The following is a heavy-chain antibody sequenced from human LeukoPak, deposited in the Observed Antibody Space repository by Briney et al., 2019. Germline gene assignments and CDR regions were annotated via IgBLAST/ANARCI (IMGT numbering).Heavy chain of an antibody. CDR3: ATRGFNGPFDY. V-gene: IGHV3-23*01. CDR1: GFTFNTYA. CDR2: VNHAGVNT. J-gene: IGHJ4*02. D-gene: IGHD5-12*01. Sequence: PGGSLRLSCAASGFTFNTYAMTWVRQAPGKGLEWVSSVNHAGVNTYYADSVKGRFTISRDNSQNTLSLQMNNLRGEDTAMYYCATRGFNGPFDYWGQGTLVTVSP.